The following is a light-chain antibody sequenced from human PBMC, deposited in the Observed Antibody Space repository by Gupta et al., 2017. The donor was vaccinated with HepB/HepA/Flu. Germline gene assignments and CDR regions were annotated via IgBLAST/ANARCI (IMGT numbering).Light chain of an antibody. CDR1: SSDVGGYNY. J-gene: IGLJ2*01. V-gene: IGLV2-8*01. CDR3: SSYAGRNTFVV. CDR2: EVS. Sequence: QSALTQPPSASGSPGPSVTISCTGTSSDVGGYNYVSWYQQHPGKAPKLMIYEVSKWPSGVPDRFSGSKSGNTASLTVAGLQAEDEADYYCSSYAGRNTFVVFGGGTKLTVL.